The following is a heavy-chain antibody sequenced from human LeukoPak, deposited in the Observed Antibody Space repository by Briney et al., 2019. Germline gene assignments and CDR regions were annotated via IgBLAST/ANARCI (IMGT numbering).Heavy chain of an antibody. CDR3: ARGRTHWTEFDY. D-gene: IGHD1-1*01. J-gene: IGHJ4*02. CDR1: GFTFSSYG. V-gene: IGHV3-30*02. CDR2: IRYDGSNK. Sequence: GGSLRLSCAASGFTFSSYGMHWVRQAPGKGLEWVAFIRYDGSNKYYADSVKGRFTISRDNSKNTLYLQMNSLRAEDTAVYYCARGRTHWTEFDYWGQGTLVTVSS.